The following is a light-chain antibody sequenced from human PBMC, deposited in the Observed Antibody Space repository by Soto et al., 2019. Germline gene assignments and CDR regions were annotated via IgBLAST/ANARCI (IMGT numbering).Light chain of an antibody. J-gene: IGKJ1*01. CDR2: AAS. Sequence: DIQMTQSPSSLSASVGDRVTITCRASQGISTYLAWYQQKPGKVPKLLIYAASTLQSGVPSRFSGSGSGTDFTLTISSLQPEDVATDYCQKYNGAPRAFGQGTKVEIK. CDR3: QKYNGAPRA. CDR1: QGISTY. V-gene: IGKV1-27*01.